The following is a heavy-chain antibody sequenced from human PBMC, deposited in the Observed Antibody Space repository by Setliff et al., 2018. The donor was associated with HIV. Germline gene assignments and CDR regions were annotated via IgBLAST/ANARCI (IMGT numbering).Heavy chain of an antibody. Sequence: PGGSLRLSCTASGFTFSSYSMNWVRQAPGKGLEWLSYNRATNGNTQYADSVKGRFTISRDNAKNSLFLQMNSLRAEDTAVYYCARDDKFAFDYWGLGTLVTVSS. V-gene: IGHV3-48*01. D-gene: IGHD3-10*01. CDR3: ARDDKFAFDY. CDR1: GFTFSSYS. J-gene: IGHJ4*02. CDR2: NRATNGNT.